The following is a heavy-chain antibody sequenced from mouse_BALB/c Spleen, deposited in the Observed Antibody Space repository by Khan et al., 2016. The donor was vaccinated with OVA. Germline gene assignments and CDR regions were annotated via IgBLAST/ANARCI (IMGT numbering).Heavy chain of an antibody. V-gene: IGHV1-20*02. Sequence: EVQLQESGPELVRPGASVKISCKASGYSFTGYFMNWVVQSHGKSLEWIGRINPHIGETFYNQRFKVKATLTVDESSSTVHMERRSLASEDSAVYYCTRIYRSDFDYWGQGTTLTVSS. CDR1: GYSFTGYF. CDR2: INPHIGET. D-gene: IGHD1-1*01. J-gene: IGHJ2*01. CDR3: TRIYRSDFDY.